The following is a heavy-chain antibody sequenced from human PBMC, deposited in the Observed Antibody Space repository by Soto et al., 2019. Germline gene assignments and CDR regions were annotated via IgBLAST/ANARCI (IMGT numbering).Heavy chain of an antibody. J-gene: IGHJ6*04. CDR1: GYTFTSYG. D-gene: IGHD3-10*01. V-gene: IGHV1-18*01. CDR2: ISAYNGNT. CDR3: ARDLLSHLIMVRGALYPMDV. Sequence: ASVKVSCKASGYTFTSYGISWVRQAPGQGLEWMGWISAYNGNTNYAQKLQGRVTMTTDTSTSTAYLELRSLRSDDTAVYYCARDLLSHLIMVRGALYPMDVWGKGTTVTVSS.